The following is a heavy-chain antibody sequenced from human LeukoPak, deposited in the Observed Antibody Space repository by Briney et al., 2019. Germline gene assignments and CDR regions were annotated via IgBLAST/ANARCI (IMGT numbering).Heavy chain of an antibody. J-gene: IGHJ4*02. Sequence: PSQTLSLTCAISGDSVSSNSAAWNWIRQSPSGGLEWLGRTYYRSKWFDDYAMSVKSRITINPDTSKNQSSLQLNSVTPEDTAVYFCARDIAMAPGGFDYWGQGTLVTVSS. CDR3: ARDIAMAPGGFDY. CDR2: TYYRSKWFD. V-gene: IGHV6-1*01. D-gene: IGHD5-18*01. CDR1: GDSVSSNSAA.